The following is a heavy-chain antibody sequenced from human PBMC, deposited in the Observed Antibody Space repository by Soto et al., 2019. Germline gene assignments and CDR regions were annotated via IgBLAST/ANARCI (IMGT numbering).Heavy chain of an antibody. D-gene: IGHD3-22*01. CDR2: INAGNGNT. CDR1: GYTFTSYA. Sequence: QVQLVQSGAEVKKPGASVKGSCKASGYTFTSYAMHWVRQAPGQRLEWMGWINAGNGNTKYSQKFQGRVTITRDTSASTAYMELSSLRSEDTAVYYCARSIVVVTSFDYWGQGTLVTVSS. CDR3: ARSIVVVTSFDY. V-gene: IGHV1-3*01. J-gene: IGHJ4*02.